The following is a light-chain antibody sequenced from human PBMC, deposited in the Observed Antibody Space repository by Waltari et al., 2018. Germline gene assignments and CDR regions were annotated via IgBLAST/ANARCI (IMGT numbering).Light chain of an antibody. CDR2: GNN. CDR1: FPNIGTSSD. V-gene: IGLV1-40*01. Sequence: QSVLTQPPSVSGAPGQRVTISCTGRFPNIGTSSDVHWHRQVPGTAPKLLIYGNNNRPSGVPDRVSGSKSGTSASLAITGLQAEDEADYFCQSYDNSLNAVIFGGGTKLTVL. CDR3: QSYDNSLNAVI. J-gene: IGLJ2*01.